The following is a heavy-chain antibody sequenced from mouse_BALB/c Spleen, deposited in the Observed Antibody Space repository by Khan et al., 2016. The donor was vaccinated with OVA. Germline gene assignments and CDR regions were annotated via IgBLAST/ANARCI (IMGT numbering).Heavy chain of an antibody. D-gene: IGHD2-10*01. CDR2: IWGDGNT. CDR3: ARAYHGNYREAMDY. J-gene: IGHJ4*01. CDR1: GFSLTGYG. Sequence: QMQLEESGPGLVAPSQSLSITCTVSGFSLTGYGVNWVRQPPGKGLEWLGMIWGDGNTDYNSALKSRLSISKDNSKSQVFLKMNSLQTDDTAMYYCARAYHGNYREAMDYWGQGTSVTVSS. V-gene: IGHV2-6-7*01.